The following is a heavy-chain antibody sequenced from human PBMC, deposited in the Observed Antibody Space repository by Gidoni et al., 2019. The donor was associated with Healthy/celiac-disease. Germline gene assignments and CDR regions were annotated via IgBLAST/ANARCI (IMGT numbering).Heavy chain of an antibody. CDR3: ARDWDGYNPFAFDI. CDR1: RFTFSSYS. V-gene: IGHV3-21*01. J-gene: IGHJ3*02. Sequence: EVQLVESGGGLVKPGGSLRLSCAASRFTFSSYSRNWVRQAPGKGLECVSSSSSSSSDIYYADSLKGRFTISRDNAKNSLYLQMNSLRAEDTAVYYCARDWDGYNPFAFDIWGQGTMVTVSS. D-gene: IGHD5-12*01. CDR2: SSSSSSDI.